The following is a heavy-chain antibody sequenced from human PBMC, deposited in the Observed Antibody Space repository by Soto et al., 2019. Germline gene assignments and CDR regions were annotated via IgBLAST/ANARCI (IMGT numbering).Heavy chain of an antibody. Sequence: TLSLTCTVSGGSISNYYWSWIRQPPGKGLEWIGYIYYSGSTNYNPSLKSRVTISVDTSKNQFSLKLSSVTAADTAVYYCARFNWYFDLWGRGTLVTVSS. V-gene: IGHV4-59*08. J-gene: IGHJ2*01. CDR1: GGSISNYY. CDR2: IYYSGST. CDR3: ARFNWYFDL.